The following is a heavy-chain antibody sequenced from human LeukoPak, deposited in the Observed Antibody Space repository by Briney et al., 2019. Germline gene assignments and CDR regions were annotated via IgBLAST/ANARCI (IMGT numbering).Heavy chain of an antibody. J-gene: IGHJ5*02. CDR2: ISSSSSYI. CDR3: ARDQGALRSYYYDSTNNWFDP. D-gene: IGHD3-22*01. Sequence: PGGSLRLSCAASGFTFSSYSMNWVRQAPGKGLEWVSSISSSSSYIYYADSVKGRFTISRDNAKNSLYLQMNSLRAEDTAVYYCARDQGALRSYYYDSTNNWFDPWGQGTLVTVSS. V-gene: IGHV3-21*01. CDR1: GFTFSSYS.